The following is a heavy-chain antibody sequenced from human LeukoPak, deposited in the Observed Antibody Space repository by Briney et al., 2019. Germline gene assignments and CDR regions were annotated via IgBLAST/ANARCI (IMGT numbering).Heavy chain of an antibody. CDR3: ARTGGSGKFDY. V-gene: IGHV4-30-4*01. CDR1: GGSISSGDYY. Sequence: PSETLSLTCTVSGGSISSGDYYWSWIRQPPGKGLEWIGYIYYSGSTYYNPSLKSRVTISVDTSKNQFSLKLSSVTAADTAVYYCARTGGSGKFDYWGQGTLVTVSS. CDR2: IYYSGST. D-gene: IGHD1-1*01. J-gene: IGHJ4*02.